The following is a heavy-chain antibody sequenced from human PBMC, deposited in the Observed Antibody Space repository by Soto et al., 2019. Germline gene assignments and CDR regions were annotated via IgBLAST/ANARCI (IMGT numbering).Heavy chain of an antibody. Sequence: GSLILSCAASGFTCTRYSMNWVRQSPGKGLEWVSSISSTTNYIYYGDSMKGRFTISRDNAKNSLYLEMNSLRAEDTAVYYCARESEDLTSNFDYWGQGTLVTVSS. J-gene: IGHJ4*02. CDR3: ARESEDLTSNFDY. V-gene: IGHV3-21*06. CDR2: ISSTTNYI. CDR1: GFTCTRYS.